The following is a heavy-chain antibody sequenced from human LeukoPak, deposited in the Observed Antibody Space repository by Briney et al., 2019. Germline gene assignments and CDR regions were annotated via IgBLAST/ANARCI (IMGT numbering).Heavy chain of an antibody. V-gene: IGHV3-15*01. J-gene: IGHJ3*02. CDR2: IKSKTDGGTT. D-gene: IGHD6-19*01. Sequence: GGSLRLSCAASGFTFSNAWMSWVRQAPGKGLEWVGRIKSKTDGGTTDYAAPVKGRFTISRDDSKNTLYLQMNSLKTEDTAVYYCTNSGWYPPYAFDIWGQGTMVTVSS. CDR3: TNSGWYPPYAFDI. CDR1: GFTFSNAW.